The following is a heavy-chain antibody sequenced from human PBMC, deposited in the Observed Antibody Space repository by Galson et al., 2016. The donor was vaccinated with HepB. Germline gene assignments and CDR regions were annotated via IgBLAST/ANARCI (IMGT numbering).Heavy chain of an antibody. CDR1: GFTLDHYA. D-gene: IGHD3-22*01. V-gene: IGHV3-9*01. CDR3: AKDSGSYYYDSSGHRRNAFDI. CDR2: ISWNSGSI. J-gene: IGHJ3*02. Sequence: SLRLSCAASGFTLDHYAMHWVRQAPGKGLEWVSGISWNSGSIGYADSVKGRFTISRDNAKNSLYLQMNSLRVEDTALYYCAKDSGSYYYDSSGHRRNAFDIWGQGTMVTVSS.